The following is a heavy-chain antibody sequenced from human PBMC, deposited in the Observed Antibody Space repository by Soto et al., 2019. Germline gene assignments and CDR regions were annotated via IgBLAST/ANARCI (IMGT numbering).Heavy chain of an antibody. CDR2: TYQSGIA. V-gene: IGHV4-30-2*06. Sequence: PSETLSLTGTVSRGSIIRGGYSWTWIRQSPGKGLEWIVYTYQSGIAYYNPSLKIRVTISVDRSKNQFSLNLTSVTAADTAVYYCARDYYGMDVWGQGTTVTVSS. CDR1: RGSIIRGGYS. CDR3: ARDYYGMDV. J-gene: IGHJ6*02.